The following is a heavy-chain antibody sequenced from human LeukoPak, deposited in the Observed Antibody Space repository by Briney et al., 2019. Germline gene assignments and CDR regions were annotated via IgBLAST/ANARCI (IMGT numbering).Heavy chain of an antibody. CDR3: VRGPPNWGYDY. CDR2: MSPNSGNT. V-gene: IGHV1-8*01. J-gene: IGHJ4*02. D-gene: IGHD7-27*01. CDR1: GYTFTSYD. Sequence: ASVKVSCKASGYTFTSYDINWARQATGQGLEWMGWMSPNSGNTGYAQKFQGRVTMTRSTSMSTAYMELSSLRSEDTAVYYCVRGPPNWGYDYWGQGTLVTVSS.